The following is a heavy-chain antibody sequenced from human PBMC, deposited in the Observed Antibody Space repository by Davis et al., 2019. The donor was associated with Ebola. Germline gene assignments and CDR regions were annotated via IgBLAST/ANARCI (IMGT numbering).Heavy chain of an antibody. J-gene: IGHJ6*02. CDR2: IYYSGST. CDR1: GGSISSSSYY. V-gene: IGHV4-39*01. D-gene: IGHD1-26*01. Sequence: PSETLSLTCTVSGGSISSSSYYWGWIRQPPGKGLEWIGSIYYSGSTYYNPSLKSRVTISVDTSKNQFSLKLSSVTAADTAVYYCASLSGSQPQYYGMDVWGQGTTVTVSS. CDR3: ASLSGSQPQYYGMDV.